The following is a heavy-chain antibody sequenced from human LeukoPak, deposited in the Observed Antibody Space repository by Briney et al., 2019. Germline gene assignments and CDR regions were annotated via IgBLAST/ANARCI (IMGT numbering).Heavy chain of an antibody. D-gene: IGHD3-9*01. V-gene: IGHV4-59*08. J-gene: IGHJ3*02. CDR1: GGSISSYY. CDR2: IYYSGST. CDR3: ARSNYDILTGYAFDI. Sequence: SETLSLTCTVSGGSISSYYCSWIRQPPGKGLEWIGYIYYSGSTNYNPSLKSRVTISVDTSKNQFSLKLSSVTAADTAVYYCARSNYDILTGYAFDIWGQGTMVTVSS.